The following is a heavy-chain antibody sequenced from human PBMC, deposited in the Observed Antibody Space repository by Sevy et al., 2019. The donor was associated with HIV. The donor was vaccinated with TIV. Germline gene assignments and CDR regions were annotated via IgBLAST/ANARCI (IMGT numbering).Heavy chain of an antibody. CDR1: GFTFSSYD. D-gene: IGHD2-8*01. Sequence: GGCLRLSCTASGFTFSSYDMNWVRQAPGKGLEWVSKISSSGSSIYYADSVKGRFTISRDNAKNSLNLQMNSLRAEDTAVYYCTRNGGAFDNGFDPWGQGTLVLVSS. V-gene: IGHV3-48*03. CDR2: ISSSGSSI. J-gene: IGHJ5*02. CDR3: TRNGGAFDNGFDP.